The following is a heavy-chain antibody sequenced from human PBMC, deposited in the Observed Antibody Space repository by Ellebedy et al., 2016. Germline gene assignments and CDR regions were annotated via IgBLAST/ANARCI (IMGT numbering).Heavy chain of an antibody. J-gene: IGHJ4*02. D-gene: IGHD7-27*01. CDR3: ARGNWATRFGN. Sequence: SETLSLTXTVSGGSISSGGYYWSWIRQHPGKGLEWIGYIYYSGSTYYNPSLKSRVTISVDTYKNQFSLKLTSVTAADTAVYYCARGNWATRFGNWGQGTLVTVSS. V-gene: IGHV4-31*03. CDR2: IYYSGST. CDR1: GGSISSGGYY.